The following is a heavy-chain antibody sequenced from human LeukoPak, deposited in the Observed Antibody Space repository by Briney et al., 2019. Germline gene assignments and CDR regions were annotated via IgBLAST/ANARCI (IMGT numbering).Heavy chain of an antibody. J-gene: IGHJ6*02. CDR3: AREDNGDYVPFGMDV. Sequence: SQTLSLTCTVSGGSISSGGYYWSWIRQHPGKGLEWIGYIYYSGSTYYNPSLKSRVTISVDTSKNQFSLKLSSVTAADTAVYYCAREDNGDYVPFGMDVWGQGTTVTVSS. CDR1: GGSISSGGYY. V-gene: IGHV4-31*03. CDR2: IYYSGST. D-gene: IGHD4-17*01.